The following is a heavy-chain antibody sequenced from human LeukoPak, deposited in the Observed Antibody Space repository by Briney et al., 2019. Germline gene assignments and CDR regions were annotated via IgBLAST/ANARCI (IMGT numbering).Heavy chain of an antibody. D-gene: IGHD2-15*01. J-gene: IGHJ4*02. CDR3: ARWLTLLDY. Sequence: GGSLRLSCAASGFSFSSYTLNWVRQAPGKGLEWVSSISSSSTYIYYADSVKGRFTISRDNAKNSLYLQMNSLRAEDTAVYYCARWLTLLDYWGQGTLVTVSS. V-gene: IGHV3-21*01. CDR2: ISSSSTYI. CDR1: GFSFSSYT.